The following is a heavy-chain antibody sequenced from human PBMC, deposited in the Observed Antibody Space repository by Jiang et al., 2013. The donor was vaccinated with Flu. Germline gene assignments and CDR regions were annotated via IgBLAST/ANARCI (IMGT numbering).Heavy chain of an antibody. Sequence: SQTLSLTCAISGDSVSSNSVTWNWIRQSPSRGLEWLGRTYYRSKWSNDYAESVKSRITVNADTAKNQFSLQLNSVTPEDTAVYYCARRGDYYFDYWGRGTLVTVSS. V-gene: IGHV6-1*01. J-gene: IGHJ4*02. CDR2: TYYRSKWSN. CDR1: GDSVSSNSVT. D-gene: IGHD2-21*01. CDR3: ARRGDYYFDY.